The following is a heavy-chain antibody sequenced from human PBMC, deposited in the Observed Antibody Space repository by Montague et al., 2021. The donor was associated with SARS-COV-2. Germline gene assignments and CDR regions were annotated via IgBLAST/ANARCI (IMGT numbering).Heavy chain of an antibody. CDR2: IYANGNF. D-gene: IGHD2/OR15-2a*01. J-gene: IGHJ5*02. Sequence: SETLSLTCSVSGDSITPYGDPIGGYFWSWIRQPAGKGLEWIGRIYANGNFDYNPSLNRRVSMSMDTSKQEFSMRLISVTAADTAVYYCARDAYYFGPGREYDDDLDLWCQRTLVTVSS. CDR3: ARDAYYFGPGREYDDDLDL. CDR1: GDSITPYGDPIGGYF. V-gene: IGHV4-4*07.